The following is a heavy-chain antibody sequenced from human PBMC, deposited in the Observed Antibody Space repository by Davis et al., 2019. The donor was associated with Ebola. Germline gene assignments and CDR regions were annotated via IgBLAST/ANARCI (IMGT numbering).Heavy chain of an antibody. CDR3: ACAGGGARDAFDI. D-gene: IGHD3-10*01. J-gene: IGHJ3*02. Sequence: ASVKVSCKASGYTFTSYAMHWVRQAPGQRLEWMGWISAYNGNTNYAQKLQGRVTMTTDTSTSTAYMELRSLRSDDTALYYCACAGGGARDAFDIWGQGTMVTVSS. V-gene: IGHV1-18*01. CDR1: GYTFTSYA. CDR2: ISAYNGNT.